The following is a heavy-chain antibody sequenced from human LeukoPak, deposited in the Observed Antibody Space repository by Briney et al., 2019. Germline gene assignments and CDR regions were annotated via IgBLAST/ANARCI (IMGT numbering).Heavy chain of an antibody. CDR1: GGTFSSYA. CDR2: LITIFGTA. D-gene: IGHD3-10*01. J-gene: IGHJ5*02. CDR3: WSTMEHLFDL. V-gene: IGHV1-69*13. Sequence: ASVKVSCKASGGTFSSYAISWVRQAPGQGREWMGGLITIFGTANYAQKFRGRVTITPEESTRTAYVELSSLIDEDRAVYYCWSTMEHLFDLWGQGTLVTVSS.